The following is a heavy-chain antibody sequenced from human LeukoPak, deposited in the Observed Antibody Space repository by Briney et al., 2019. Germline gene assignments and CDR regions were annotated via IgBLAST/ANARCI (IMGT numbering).Heavy chain of an antibody. CDR3: ARGYYYDSRTYYFDY. CDR2: IYYSGST. Sequence: SETLSLTCTVSGGSISRYYWSWIRQPPGKGLEWIGYIYYSGSTNYNPSLKSRVTISVDTSKNQFSLKLSSVTAADTAVYYCARGYYYDSRTYYFDYWGQGTLVTVSS. CDR1: GGSISRYY. D-gene: IGHD3-22*01. J-gene: IGHJ4*02. V-gene: IGHV4-59*01.